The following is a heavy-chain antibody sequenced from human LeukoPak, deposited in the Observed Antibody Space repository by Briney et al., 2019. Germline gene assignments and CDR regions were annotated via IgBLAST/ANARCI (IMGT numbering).Heavy chain of an antibody. CDR2: ISASSNSI. CDR1: GFTLNTYT. J-gene: IGHJ4*02. D-gene: IGHD3-9*01. CDR3: AKDRGSRNEILTGRPRASMDFDY. Sequence: GGSLRLSCTVSGFTLNTYTMNWVRQAPGKGLEWISSISASSNSIEYADSVEGRFSISRDNAKNSMDLQMNSLRAEDTAMYYCAKDRGSRNEILTGRPRASMDFDYWGQGTLVTVSS. V-gene: IGHV3-48*01.